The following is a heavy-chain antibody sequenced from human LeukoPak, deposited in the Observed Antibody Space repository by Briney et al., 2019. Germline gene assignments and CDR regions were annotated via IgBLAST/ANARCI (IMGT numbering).Heavy chain of an antibody. V-gene: IGHV3-33*08. CDR1: GFTFSSYA. CDR2: IWYDGGKK. Sequence: PGGSLRLSCAASGFTFSSYAMHWVRQAPGKGLEWVAVIWYDGGKKYYADSVKGRFTISRDNSKNTMSMQMNSLRVEDTAVYYCARDRGYSYGVDYWGQGSLVTVSA. J-gene: IGHJ4*02. D-gene: IGHD5-18*01. CDR3: ARDRGYSYGVDY.